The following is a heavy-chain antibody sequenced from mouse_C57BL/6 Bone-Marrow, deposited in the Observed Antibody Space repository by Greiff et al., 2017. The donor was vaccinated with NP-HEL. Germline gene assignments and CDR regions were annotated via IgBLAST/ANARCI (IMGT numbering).Heavy chain of an antibody. CDR2: IHPNNGGT. CDR1: GYTFTDYN. D-gene: IGHD2-12*01. V-gene: IGHV1-18*01. CDR3: ARSPSYDALSVDY. Sequence: EVQLQQSGPELVKPGASVKIPCKASGYTFTDYNMDWVKQSHGKSLEWIGDIHPNNGGTIYNQKFKGKATLTVDQSSRTAYLELRSLTSEDTAVYYCARSPSYDALSVDYWGQGTSVTVSA. J-gene: IGHJ4*01.